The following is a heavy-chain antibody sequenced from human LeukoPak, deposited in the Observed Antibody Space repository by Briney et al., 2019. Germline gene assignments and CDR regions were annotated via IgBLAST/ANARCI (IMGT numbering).Heavy chain of an antibody. J-gene: IGHJ4*02. CDR3: AKDSGWVLFDD. V-gene: IGHV3-23*01. D-gene: IGHD3-22*01. Sequence: GGTLRLSCTASGFTFSNHGMNWVRQAPGKGLEWVSGIIPSGGTTYYADSVKGRFTISRDNSQNTMYLQMNSLRAEDTALYFCAKDSGWVLFDDWGQGTLVTVSS. CDR2: IIPSGGTT. CDR1: GFTFSNHG.